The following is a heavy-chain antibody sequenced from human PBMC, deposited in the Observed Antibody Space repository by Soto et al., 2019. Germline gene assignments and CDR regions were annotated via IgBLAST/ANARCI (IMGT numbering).Heavy chain of an antibody. J-gene: IGHJ4*02. V-gene: IGHV4-59*11. CDR3: ARGGGWLPEY. Sequence: SETLSLTCTVSGGSSNTRYWSWIRQTPGKGLEWLGNINYSGTTTKYNPSLKSRVTISVDTSKNQFSLKLSSVTAADSAVYYCARGGGWLPEYWGQGALVTVSS. CDR2: INYSGTT. D-gene: IGHD5-12*01. CDR1: GGSSNTRY.